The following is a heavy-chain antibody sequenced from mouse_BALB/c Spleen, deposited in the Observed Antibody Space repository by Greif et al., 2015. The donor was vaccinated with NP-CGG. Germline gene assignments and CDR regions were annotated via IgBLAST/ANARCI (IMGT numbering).Heavy chain of an antibody. CDR2: ISSGSSTI. V-gene: IGHV5-17*02. J-gene: IGHJ4*01. CDR3: AREGPDAMDY. CDR1: GFTFSSFG. Sequence: EVKLVESGGGLVQPGGSRKLSCAASGFTFSSFGMHWVRQAPEKGLEWVAYISSGSSTIYYADTVKGRFTISRDNPKNTLFLQMTSLRSEDTAMYYCAREGPDAMDYWGQGTSVTVSS.